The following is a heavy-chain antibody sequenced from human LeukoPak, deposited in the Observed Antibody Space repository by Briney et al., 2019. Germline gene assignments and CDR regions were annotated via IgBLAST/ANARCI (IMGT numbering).Heavy chain of an antibody. CDR2: IKSDESEI. J-gene: IGHJ4*02. D-gene: IGHD6-19*01. CDR1: GFTFSSYS. V-gene: IGHV3-7*02. CDR3: TRSLDY. Sequence: GGSLRLSCAASGFTFSSYSMNWVRQTPGRGLEWVANIKSDESEIYYVDSVKGRFTISRDNAKNSLYLQMNSLRAEDTAVYYCTRSLDYWGQGTLVTVSS.